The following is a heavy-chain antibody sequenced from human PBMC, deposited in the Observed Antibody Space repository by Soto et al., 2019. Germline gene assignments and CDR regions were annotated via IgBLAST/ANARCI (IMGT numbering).Heavy chain of an antibody. Sequence: GGSLRLSCAASGFTFSSYAMHWVRQAPGKGLEWVAVISYDGSNKYYADSVKGRFTISRDNYKNTLYLKMNSLRAEDTAVYYCARDQEYYDILTGYQPIDYWGQGTLVTVSS. CDR3: ARDQEYYDILTGYQPIDY. V-gene: IGHV3-30-3*01. CDR1: GFTFSSYA. J-gene: IGHJ4*02. CDR2: ISYDGSNK. D-gene: IGHD3-9*01.